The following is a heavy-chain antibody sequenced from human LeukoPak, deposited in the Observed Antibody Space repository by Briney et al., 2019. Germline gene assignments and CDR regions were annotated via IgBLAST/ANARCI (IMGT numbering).Heavy chain of an antibody. CDR2: INPSDGST. J-gene: IGHJ6*03. CDR1: GYTFTGYY. Sequence: ASVKVSCKASGYTFTGYYMHWVRQAPGQGLEWMGIINPSDGSTSYAQKFQGRVTMTRDTSTSTVYMELSSLRSEDTAVYSCARDRCSSSSENYYYMDVWGKGTTVTVSS. D-gene: IGHD6-6*01. V-gene: IGHV1-46*01. CDR3: ARDRCSSSSENYYYMDV.